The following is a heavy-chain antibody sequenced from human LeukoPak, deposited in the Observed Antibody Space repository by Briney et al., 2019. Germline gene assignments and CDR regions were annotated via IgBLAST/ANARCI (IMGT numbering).Heavy chain of an antibody. Sequence: GSLRLSCAASGFTFSSYWMHWVRQAPGKGLVWVSRINSDGSSTSCADSVKGRFTISRDNAKNTLYLQMNSLRAEDTAVYYCARERGLWLIAARRNWFDPWGQGTLVTVSS. CDR2: INSDGSST. CDR1: GFTFSSYW. CDR3: ARERGLWLIAARRNWFDP. J-gene: IGHJ5*02. D-gene: IGHD6-6*01. V-gene: IGHV3-74*01.